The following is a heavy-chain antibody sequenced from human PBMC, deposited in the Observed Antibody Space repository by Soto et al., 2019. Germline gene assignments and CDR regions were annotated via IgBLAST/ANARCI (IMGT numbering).Heavy chain of an antibody. D-gene: IGHD1-26*01. Sequence: SQTLSLTCVISGDNVSSNSAAWNWIRQSPSRGLEWLGRTYYRSKWYNDYALSVKSRIRINPDISKNQFSLQLNSVTPDDTAVYYCARLHGRIVGTIKGWFDPWGQGPLVTVSS. J-gene: IGHJ5*02. V-gene: IGHV6-1*01. CDR2: TYYRSKWYN. CDR3: ARLHGRIVGTIKGWFDP. CDR1: GDNVSSNSAA.